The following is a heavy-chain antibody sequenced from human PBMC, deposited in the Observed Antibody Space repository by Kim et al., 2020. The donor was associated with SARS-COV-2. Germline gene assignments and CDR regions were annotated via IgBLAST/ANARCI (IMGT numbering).Heavy chain of an antibody. CDR2: IYYSGST. CDR1: GGSISSYY. D-gene: IGHD6-13*01. Sequence: SETLSLTCTVSGGSISSYYWSWIRQPPGKGLEWIGYIYYSGSTNYNPSLKSRVTISVDTSKNQFSLKLSSVTAADTAVYYCARGDGSWYWDYWGQGTLVT. J-gene: IGHJ4*02. V-gene: IGHV4-59*01. CDR3: ARGDGSWYWDY.